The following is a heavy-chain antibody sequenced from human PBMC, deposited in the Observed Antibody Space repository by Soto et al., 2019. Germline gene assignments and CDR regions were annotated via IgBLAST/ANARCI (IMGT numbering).Heavy chain of an antibody. Sequence: EVQLVESGGGLIQPGGSLRLSCAASGFTVSSNYMSWVRQAPGKGLEWVSVIYSGGSTYYADSVKGRFTISRDNSNDTLYLQMNSLRAEDTAVYYCARDRVESGYPEYFQHWGQGTLVTVS. CDR3: ARDRVESGYPEYFQH. D-gene: IGHD3-22*01. J-gene: IGHJ1*01. V-gene: IGHV3-53*01. CDR1: GFTVSSNY. CDR2: IYSGGST.